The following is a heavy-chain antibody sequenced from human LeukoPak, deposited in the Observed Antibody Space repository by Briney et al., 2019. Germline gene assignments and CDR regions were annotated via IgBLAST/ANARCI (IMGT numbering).Heavy chain of an antibody. D-gene: IGHD1-26*01. J-gene: IGHJ3*02. CDR3: ARPRQYSGSIEAFDI. Sequence: PGGSLRLSSAASGFTPSDYNMNWIRQAPGKGLEWSSYISSSGRTIDYADSVKGRFTISRDNAKKSLYLQMNSLRAEDTAVYYCARPRQYSGSIEAFDIWGQGTMVTVSS. V-gene: IGHV3-11*01. CDR2: ISSSGRTI. CDR1: GFTPSDYN.